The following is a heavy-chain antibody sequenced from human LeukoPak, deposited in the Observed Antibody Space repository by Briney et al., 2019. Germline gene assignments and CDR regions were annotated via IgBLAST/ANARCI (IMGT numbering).Heavy chain of an antibody. CDR2: ISSSGSTV. CDR1: GFTFSSYE. CDR3: ASPMTTEDAFDI. D-gene: IGHD4-17*01. V-gene: IGHV3-48*03. J-gene: IGHJ3*02. Sequence: PGGSLRLSCAASGFTFSSYEMNWVRQAPGKGLEWVSFISSSGSTVYYADSVKGRFTNSRDNAKNSLYLQVNSLRAEDTAVYYCASPMTTEDAFDIWGQGTMVTVSS.